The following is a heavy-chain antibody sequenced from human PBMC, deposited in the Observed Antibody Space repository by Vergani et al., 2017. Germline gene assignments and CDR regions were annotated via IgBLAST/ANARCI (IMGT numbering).Heavy chain of an antibody. CDR3: TRDNENFDFWSGKPIDY. V-gene: IGHV3-49*04. D-gene: IGHD3-3*01. CDR1: GFTFSSYS. J-gene: IGHJ4*02. CDR2: IRSKAYGGTT. Sequence: EVQLVESGGGLVQPGGSLRLSCAASGFTFSSYSMNWVRQAPGKGLEWVGFIRSKAYGGTTEYAASVKGRFTISRDDSKSIAYLQMNSLKTEDTAVYYCTRDNENFDFWSGKPIDYWGQGTLVTVSS.